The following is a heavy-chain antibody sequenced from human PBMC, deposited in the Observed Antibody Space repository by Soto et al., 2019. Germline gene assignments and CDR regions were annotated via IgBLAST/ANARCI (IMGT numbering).Heavy chain of an antibody. CDR1: GYIFSNYY. CDR2: FNPIGDAT. V-gene: IGHV1-46*01. CDR3: ARRGMSKIGFDT. D-gene: IGHD3-10*01. Sequence: QVQLVQSGAEVKKPGTSVKVSCKASGYIFSNYYMHWVRQAPGQGLEWMGGFNPIGDATHYAQSFPGRVSVTRDTTTSTVYMELSPLTSEDTAVYYCARRGMSKIGFDTWGQGTMVTVSS. J-gene: IGHJ3*02.